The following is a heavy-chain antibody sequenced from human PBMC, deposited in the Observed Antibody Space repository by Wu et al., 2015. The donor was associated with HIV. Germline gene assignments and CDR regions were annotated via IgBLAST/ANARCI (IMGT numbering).Heavy chain of an antibody. CDR1: GGSFTDYY. J-gene: IGHJ4*02. Sequence: QVQLQQWGTGLLKPSETLSLTCAVYGGSFTDYYWNWIRQPPGKGLEWIGEVTHSGNTNYSPSLKSRVTMSVDTSKNQFFLTLTSVTAADTAIYYCSRGLRISTGCYKGNYFDNWGRGNRVSVSS. D-gene: IGHD3-9*01. CDR2: VTHSGNT. V-gene: IGHV4-34*01. CDR3: SRGLRISTGCYKGNYFDN.